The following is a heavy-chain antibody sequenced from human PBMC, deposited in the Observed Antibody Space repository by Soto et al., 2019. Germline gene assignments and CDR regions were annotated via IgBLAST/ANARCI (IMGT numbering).Heavy chain of an antibody. D-gene: IGHD3-10*01. CDR3: ARTYSAPYGEGVLDY. V-gene: IGHV1-69*12. CDR1: GGTFSSYA. Sequence: QVQLVQSGAEVKKPGSSVKVSCKASGGTFSSYAISWVRQAPGQGLEWVGGIIPIFGTANYAQKFQGRVTINADESTSTAYMELSSLKSEDTAVYYCARTYSAPYGEGVLDYWGQGTLVTVSS. J-gene: IGHJ4*02. CDR2: IIPIFGTA.